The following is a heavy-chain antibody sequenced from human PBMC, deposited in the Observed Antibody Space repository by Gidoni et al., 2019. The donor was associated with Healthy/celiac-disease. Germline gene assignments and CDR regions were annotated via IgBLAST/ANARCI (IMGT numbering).Heavy chain of an antibody. V-gene: IGHV3-23*01. CDR3: ACPPPYYGMDV. Sequence: EVQLLESGGGLVQPVGSLRLSCAASGFTFSSYAMNWVRKSPGKGLEWGSAISGSGGSTYYADSVKGRFTISRDNSKNTLYLQMNSLRAEDTAVYYCACPPPYYGMDVWGQGTTVTVSS. CDR2: ISGSGGST. CDR1: GFTFSSYA. J-gene: IGHJ6*02.